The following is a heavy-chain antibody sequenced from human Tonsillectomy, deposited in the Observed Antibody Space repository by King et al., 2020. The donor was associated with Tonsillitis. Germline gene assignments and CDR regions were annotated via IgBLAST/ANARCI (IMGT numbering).Heavy chain of an antibody. V-gene: IGHV4-59*01. D-gene: IGHD2-15*01. J-gene: IGHJ5*02. CDR2: IYYSGST. CDR3: ARVRYCSGGSCSRGWFDP. Sequence: VQLQESGPGLVKPSETLSLTCTVSGGSISSYYWSWIRQPPGKGLEWIGYIYYSGSTNYNPSFKSRVTISVDTSKNQFSLKLSSVTAADTAVYYCARVRYCSGGSCSRGWFDPWGQGTLVTVSS. CDR1: GGSISSYY.